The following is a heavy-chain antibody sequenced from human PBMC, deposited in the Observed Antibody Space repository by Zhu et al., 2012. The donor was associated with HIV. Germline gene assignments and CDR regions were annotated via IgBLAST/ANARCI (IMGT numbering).Heavy chain of an antibody. CDR3: ARAGIKWDLGYAFDI. J-gene: IGHJ3*02. CDR1: GGSISNYY. CDR2: IYYTGST. V-gene: IGHV4-59*01. Sequence: QVQLQESGPGLVKPSETLSLTCTVSGGSISNYYWSWIWQPPGKGLEWIGYIYYTGSTNYNPSFKGRVTISLDTSKNQFSLRLSSVTAADTAVYYCARAGIKWDLGYAFDIWGQGTMVTVSS. D-gene: IGHD1-14*01.